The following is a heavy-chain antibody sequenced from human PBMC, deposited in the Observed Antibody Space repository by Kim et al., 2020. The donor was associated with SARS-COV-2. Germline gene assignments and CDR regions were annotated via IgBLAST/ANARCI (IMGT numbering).Heavy chain of an antibody. CDR2: IYYSGST. CDR1: GGSISSGGYY. V-gene: IGHV4-31*03. J-gene: IGHJ3*02. D-gene: IGHD1-26*01. CDR3: ARVGLLGIIDAFDI. Sequence: SETLSLTCTVSGGSISSGGYYWSWIRQHPGKGLEWIGYIYYSGSTYYNPSLKSRVTISVDTSKNQFSLKLSSVTAADTAVYYCARVGLLGIIDAFDIWGQGTMVTVSS.